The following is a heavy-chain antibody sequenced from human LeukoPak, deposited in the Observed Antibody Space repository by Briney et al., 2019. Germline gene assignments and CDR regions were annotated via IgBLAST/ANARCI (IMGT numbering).Heavy chain of an antibody. D-gene: IGHD3-10*02. CDR2: IRGGGAVT. Sequence: QTGGSLRLSCAASGFTFDNYAMNWVRQAPGKGLEWLSYIRGGGAVTRYSDSVKGRFTISRDNSKNTLYLQMNHLRAEDTAIYYCAKCSASYYNDAFDIWGRGTMVTVSS. CDR1: GFTFDNYA. V-gene: IGHV3-23*01. J-gene: IGHJ3*02. CDR3: AKCSASYYNDAFDI.